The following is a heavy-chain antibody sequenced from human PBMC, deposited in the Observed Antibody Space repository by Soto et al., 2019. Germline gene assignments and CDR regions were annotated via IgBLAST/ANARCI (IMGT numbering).Heavy chain of an antibody. CDR2: ISSSGSTI. V-gene: IGHV3-48*03. D-gene: IGHD2-15*01. CDR1: GFTFSSYE. J-gene: IGHJ6*02. Sequence: EVQLVESGGGLVQPGGSLRLSCAASGFTFSSYEMNWVRQAPGKGLEWVSYISSSGSTIYYADSVKGRFTISRDNAKNALYLQMNSLRAEDTAVYDCARDHVEMRYYYYGMDVWGQGTTVTVSS. CDR3: ARDHVEMRYYYYGMDV.